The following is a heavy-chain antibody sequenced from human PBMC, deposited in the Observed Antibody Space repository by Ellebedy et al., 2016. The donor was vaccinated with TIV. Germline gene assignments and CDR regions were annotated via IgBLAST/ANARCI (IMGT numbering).Heavy chain of an antibody. Sequence: ASVKVSXKASRYTFTSYYMHWVRQAPGQGLEWMGGIIPIFGTANYAQKFQGRVTMTRNTSISTAYMELSSLRSEDTAVYYCARGDWFDPWGQGTLVTVSS. CDR3: ARGDWFDP. J-gene: IGHJ5*02. CDR2: IIPIFGTA. CDR1: RYTFTSYY. V-gene: IGHV1-8*02.